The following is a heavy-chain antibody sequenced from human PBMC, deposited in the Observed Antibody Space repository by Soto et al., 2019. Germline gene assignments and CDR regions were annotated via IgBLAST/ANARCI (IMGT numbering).Heavy chain of an antibody. V-gene: IGHV4-59*01. Sequence: SETLSLTCTVSGGSISSYYWSWIRQPPGKGLEWIGYIYYSGSTNYNPSLKSRVTISVDTSKNQFSLKLSSVTAADTAVYYCAREVGATFADYWGQGALVTVSS. CDR2: IYYSGST. J-gene: IGHJ4*02. CDR3: AREVGATFADY. CDR1: GGSISSYY. D-gene: IGHD1-26*01.